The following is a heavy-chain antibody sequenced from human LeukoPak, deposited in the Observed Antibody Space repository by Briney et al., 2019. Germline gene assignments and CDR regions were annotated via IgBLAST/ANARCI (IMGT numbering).Heavy chain of an antibody. CDR3: ARDGKGDYGSGSFDY. D-gene: IGHD3-10*01. CDR1: GGSFSDYY. V-gene: IGHV4-4*07. Sequence: SETLSLTCAVYGGSFSDYYWSWIRQPAGKGLEWIGRIYSSGSTNYSPSLKSRITMSVDTSKNQFSLKLSSVTAADTAIYYCARDGKGDYGSGSFDYWGQGTLVTVSS. J-gene: IGHJ4*02. CDR2: IYSSGST.